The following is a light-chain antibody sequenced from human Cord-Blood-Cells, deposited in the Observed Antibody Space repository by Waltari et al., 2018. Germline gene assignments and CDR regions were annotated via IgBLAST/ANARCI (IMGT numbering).Light chain of an antibody. J-gene: IGLJ3*02. CDR2: DVS. Sequence: QSALTQPASVSGSPGQSITISCTGTSSDVGGYNYVSWYQQPPGKAPQLMIYDVSNRPAGVANRFSGSKAGNTASLTISGLQAEDEADYYCSSYTSSSTWVFGGGTKLTVL. V-gene: IGLV2-14*03. CDR3: SSYTSSSTWV. CDR1: SSDVGGYNY.